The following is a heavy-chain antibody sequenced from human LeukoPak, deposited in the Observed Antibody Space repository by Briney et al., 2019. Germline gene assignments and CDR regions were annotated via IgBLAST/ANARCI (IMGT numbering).Heavy chain of an antibody. D-gene: IGHD2-15*01. CDR3: ARSRGYCSGGSCYPFDY. V-gene: IGHV3-66*01. CDR2: IYSGGST. CDR1: GFTVSRNY. Sequence: GGSLRLSCAASGFTVSRNYMSWVRQAPGKGLEWVSVIYSGGSTYYADSVKGRFTISRDNSKNTLYLQMNSLRAEDTAVYCCARSRGYCSGGSCYPFDYWGQGTLVTVSS. J-gene: IGHJ4*02.